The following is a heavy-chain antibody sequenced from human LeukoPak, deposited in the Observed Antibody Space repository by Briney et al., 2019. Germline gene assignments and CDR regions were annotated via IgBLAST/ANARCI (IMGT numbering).Heavy chain of an antibody. Sequence: GGSLRLSRSASGFTFSSHWMSWVRQAPGKGLEWVANIKQNGSEKYHVDSAKGRFTISRDNVKKSLYLQMDSLRAEDTAVYYCAKYSNRWFDYWGQGTLVTVSS. CDR2: IKQNGSEK. J-gene: IGHJ4*02. D-gene: IGHD6-6*01. V-gene: IGHV3-7*01. CDR3: AKYSNRWFDY. CDR1: GFTFSSHW.